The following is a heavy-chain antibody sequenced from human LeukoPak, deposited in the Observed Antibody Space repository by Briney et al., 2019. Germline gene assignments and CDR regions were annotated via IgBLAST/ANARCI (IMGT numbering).Heavy chain of an antibody. CDR1: GGSISSAGYS. Sequence: SQTLSLTCAVSGGSISSAGYSWSWIRQPPGKGLEWIGYIYHSGSTYYNPSLKSRVTISVDRSKNQFSLKLSSVTAADTAVYYCARDDCSGGSCYSDYWGQGTLVTVSS. CDR3: ARDDCSGGSCYSDY. CDR2: IYHSGST. D-gene: IGHD2-15*01. J-gene: IGHJ4*02. V-gene: IGHV4-30-2*01.